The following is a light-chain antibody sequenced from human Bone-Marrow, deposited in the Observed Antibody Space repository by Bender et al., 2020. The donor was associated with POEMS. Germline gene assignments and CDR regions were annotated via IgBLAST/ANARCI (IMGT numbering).Light chain of an antibody. J-gene: IGLJ1*01. CDR2: SDD. CDR1: SSNIGSNT. CDR3: VGWDNSLSGYV. V-gene: IGLV1-44*01. Sequence: QSVLTQPPSASGTPGQRVIISCSGSSSNIGSNTVNWYQQFPGTAPKFLIYSDDLRRSGVPDRFSGSKSGTSASLAISGLQSEDEADYYCVGWDNSLSGYVFGTGTKVTVL.